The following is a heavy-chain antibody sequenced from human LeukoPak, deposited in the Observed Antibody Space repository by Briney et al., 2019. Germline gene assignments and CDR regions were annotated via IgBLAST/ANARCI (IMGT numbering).Heavy chain of an antibody. D-gene: IGHD3-10*01. CDR2: IYTSGST. Sequence: KSSETLSLTCTVSGGSISSYYWSWIRQPAGKGLEWIGRIYTSGSTKYNPSLKSRVTMSVDTSKNQFALKLSSVTAADTAVYYCARSPQTGSANWFDPWGQGTLVTVSS. J-gene: IGHJ5*02. CDR1: GGSISSYY. V-gene: IGHV4-4*07. CDR3: ARSPQTGSANWFDP.